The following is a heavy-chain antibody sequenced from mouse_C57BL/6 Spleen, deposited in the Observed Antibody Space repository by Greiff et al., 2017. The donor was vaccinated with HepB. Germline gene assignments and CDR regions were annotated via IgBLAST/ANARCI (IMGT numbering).Heavy chain of an antibody. V-gene: IGHV3-6*01. Sequence: EVQLQQSGPGLVKPSQSLSLTCSVPGYSITSGYYWNWIRQFPGNKLEWMGYISYDGSNNYNPSLKNRISITRDTSKNQFFLKLNSVTTEDTATYYCARGTHYYGSSFAYWGQGTLVTVSA. D-gene: IGHD1-1*01. CDR3: ARGTHYYGSSFAY. J-gene: IGHJ3*01. CDR1: GYSITSGYY. CDR2: ISYDGSN.